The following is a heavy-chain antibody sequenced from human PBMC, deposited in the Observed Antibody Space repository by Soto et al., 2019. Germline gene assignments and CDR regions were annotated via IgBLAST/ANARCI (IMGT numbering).Heavy chain of an antibody. V-gene: IGHV1-69*02. D-gene: IGHD2-2*01. CDR3: SIGSWSAETFDV. J-gene: IGHJ3*01. Sequence: QVHLIQSGAEVKKPVSSVKVSCKAAGGTFNTYTLIWVRQAPGHGLEWMGRIIPMLTVTNSAQKFQGRLTLTADKSTGTAFMELTSLRSDDTAVYYCSIGSWSAETFDVWGQGTMVTVSS. CDR2: IIPMLTVT. CDR1: GGTFNTYT.